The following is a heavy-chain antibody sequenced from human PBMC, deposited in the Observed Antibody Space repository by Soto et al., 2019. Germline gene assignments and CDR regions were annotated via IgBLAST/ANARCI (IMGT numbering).Heavy chain of an antibody. CDR1: GGSISSCSYY. J-gene: IGHJ6*02. CDR2: IYYSGST. CDR3: ARRYYDSSGYPRPRGVDV. V-gene: IGHV4-39*01. Sequence: SETLSLTCTVSGGSISSCSYYWGWIRQPPGKGLEWIGSIYYSGSTYYNPSLKSRVTISVDTSKNQFSLKLSSVTAADTAVYYCARRYYDSSGYPRPRGVDVWGQGTTVTVSS. D-gene: IGHD3-22*01.